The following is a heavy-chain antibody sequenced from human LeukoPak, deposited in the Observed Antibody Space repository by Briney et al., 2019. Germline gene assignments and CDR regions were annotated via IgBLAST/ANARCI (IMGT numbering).Heavy chain of an antibody. CDR3: ARDFLTYYDFWSGQGYLDL. CDR2: ISSSSSYI. J-gene: IGHJ2*01. Sequence: GGSLRLSCAASGFTFSSYSMNWVRQAPGKGLEWVSSISSSSSYIYYADSVKGRFTISRDNAKNSLYLQMNSLRAEDTAVYYCARDFLTYYDFWSGQGYLDLWGRGTLVTVSS. CDR1: GFTFSSYS. D-gene: IGHD3-3*01. V-gene: IGHV3-21*01.